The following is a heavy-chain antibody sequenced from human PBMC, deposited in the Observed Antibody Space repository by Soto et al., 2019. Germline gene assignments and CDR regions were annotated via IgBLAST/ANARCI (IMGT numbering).Heavy chain of an antibody. CDR1: GGSVSSGSYY. Sequence: QVQLQESGPGLVKPSETLSLTCTVSGGSVSSGSYYWSWIRQPPGKGLEWIGYIYYSGSTNYNPSLQSRVTISVDTSKNQFSLKLSSVTAADTAVYYCARASTDTWYLDYWGQGPLVTVSS. D-gene: IGHD1-1*01. V-gene: IGHV4-61*01. CDR3: ARASTDTWYLDY. J-gene: IGHJ4*02. CDR2: IYYSGST.